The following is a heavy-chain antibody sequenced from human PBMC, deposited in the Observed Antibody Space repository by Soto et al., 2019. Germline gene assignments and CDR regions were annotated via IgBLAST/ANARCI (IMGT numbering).Heavy chain of an antibody. V-gene: IGHV1-69*08. CDR3: AGDPDSHYNDSHASSYP. D-gene: IGHD4-4*01. CDR1: GGTFSTYT. J-gene: IGHJ5*02. CDR2: IIPIIGII. Sequence: QVQLVQSGAEVKKPGSSVKVSCKASGGTFSTYTITWVRQAPGQGLEWMGRIIPIIGIINYAQKFQGRVTISADKFTGTAYMELTGLRPDDTAVYYCAGDPDSHYNDSHASSYPWGQGTLVTVSS.